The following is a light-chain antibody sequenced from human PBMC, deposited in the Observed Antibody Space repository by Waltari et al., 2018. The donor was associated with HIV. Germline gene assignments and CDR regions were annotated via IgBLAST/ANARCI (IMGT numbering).Light chain of an antibody. J-gene: IGLJ1*01. Sequence: QSVLTQPPSASGTPGQRITISCSGRSSNIGSNTVDWYKHLPGTAPKLLISGSNERPSGVPARFSGSKSATSASLAISGLQSEDEGDYCCAAWDDSLPGFVFGTGTKVTVL. CDR3: AAWDDSLPGFV. CDR2: GSN. CDR1: SSNIGSNT. V-gene: IGLV1-44*01.